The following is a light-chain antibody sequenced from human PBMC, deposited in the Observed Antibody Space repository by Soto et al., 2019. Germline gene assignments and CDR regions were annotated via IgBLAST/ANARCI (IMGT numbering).Light chain of an antibody. CDR2: DVT. V-gene: IGLV2-11*01. J-gene: IGLJ2*01. Sequence: QSVLTQPPSVSGSPGQSVTISCTGTSSDVGGYNYVSWYQQHPGKAPKLVIYDVTKRPSGVPDRFSGSKSGNTASLTISGLQAEDEADYYCCSYAGSPRVVFGGGTKLTVL. CDR3: CSYAGSPRVV. CDR1: SSDVGGYNY.